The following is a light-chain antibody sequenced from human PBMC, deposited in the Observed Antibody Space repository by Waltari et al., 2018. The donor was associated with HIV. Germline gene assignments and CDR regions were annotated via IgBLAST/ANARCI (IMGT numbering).Light chain of an antibody. CDR3: CSYAGSSTSVV. V-gene: IGLV2-23*02. Sequence: QSALTQPASVSGSTGQSITISCTGTSSDVGSYNLVSWYQQNPGKAPKLMIYEVSKRPSGVSNRFSGSKSGNTASLTISGLQAEDEADYYCCSYAGSSTSVVFGGGTKLTVL. J-gene: IGLJ2*01. CDR1: SSDVGSYNL. CDR2: EVS.